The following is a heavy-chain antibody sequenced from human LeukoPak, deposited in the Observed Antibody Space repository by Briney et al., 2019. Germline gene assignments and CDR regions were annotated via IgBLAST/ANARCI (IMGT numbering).Heavy chain of an antibody. CDR1: GFTFSSYA. J-gene: IGHJ4*02. CDR2: ISSDGNTK. Sequence: GGSLRLSCAASGFTFSSYAMHWVRQAPGKGLEWAAVISSDGNTKYYADSVKGRFTISRDSAKNSLYLQMNSLRAEDTAVYYCARFRTWGDKAFDYWGQGTLVTVSS. D-gene: IGHD2-21*02. V-gene: IGHV3-30-3*01. CDR3: ARFRTWGDKAFDY.